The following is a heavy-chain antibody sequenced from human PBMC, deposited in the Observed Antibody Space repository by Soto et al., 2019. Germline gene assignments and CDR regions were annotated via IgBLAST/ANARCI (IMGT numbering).Heavy chain of an antibody. CDR3: ARDRSGRNFFDP. V-gene: IGHV1-3*04. CDR2: INTGNSNT. J-gene: IGHJ5*02. CDR1: GYTFSNYA. Sequence: ASVKVSCKASGYTFSNYAIHWLRQAPGQRLEWMGWINTGNSNTKFSQKFQGRVTITRDTSASTVYMELTSLRSEDTAVYYCARDRSGRNFFDPWGQGTVVTVSS. D-gene: IGHD1-7*01.